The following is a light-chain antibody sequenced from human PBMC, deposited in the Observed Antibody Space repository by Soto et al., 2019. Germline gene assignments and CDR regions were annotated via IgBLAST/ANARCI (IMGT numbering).Light chain of an antibody. CDR3: QQSYSIPQT. CDR1: QFISTY. V-gene: IGKV1-39*01. J-gene: IGKJ2*01. Sequence: DIPMTQSPSSLSASVGDRVTITCRTTQFISTYLNWYQHKSGKAPKLLIYAASSLQSGVPSRFSGSGSGTDFTLTISGLRPEDTAVYYCQQSYSIPQTFGQGTNLEIK. CDR2: AAS.